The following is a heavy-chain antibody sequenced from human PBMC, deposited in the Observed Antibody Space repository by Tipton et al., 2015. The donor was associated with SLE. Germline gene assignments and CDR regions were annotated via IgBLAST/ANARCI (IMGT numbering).Heavy chain of an antibody. Sequence: SLRLSCAASGFTFSSYEMYWVRQAPGKGLEGVSYISSSGTIMYYADSVKGRFTISRDTAKMSLYLQMNSLRAEDTAVYYCATAFYILTGYQAPWGQGTLVTVSS. D-gene: IGHD3-9*01. J-gene: IGHJ5*02. CDR2: ISSSGTIM. V-gene: IGHV3-48*03. CDR3: ATAFYILTGYQAP. CDR1: GFTFSSYE.